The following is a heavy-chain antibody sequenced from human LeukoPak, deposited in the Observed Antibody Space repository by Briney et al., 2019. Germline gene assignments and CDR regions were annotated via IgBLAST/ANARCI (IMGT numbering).Heavy chain of an antibody. V-gene: IGHV4-34*01. J-gene: IGHJ4*02. D-gene: IGHD3-22*01. Sequence: SETLSLTCAVYGGSFSVYYWSWIRQSPGKGLEWMGEINHSGSTNYNPSLKSRVTISVDTSKKQFSLKLSSVTAAGTAVYYCARAANPPLYYYDSSGYYYFDYWGQGTLVTVSS. CDR2: INHSGST. CDR1: GGSFSVYY. CDR3: ARAANPPLYYYDSSGYYYFDY.